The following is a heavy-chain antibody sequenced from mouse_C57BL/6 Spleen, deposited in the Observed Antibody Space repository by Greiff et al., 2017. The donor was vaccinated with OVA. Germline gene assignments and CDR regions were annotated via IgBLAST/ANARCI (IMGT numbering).Heavy chain of an antibody. Sequence: EVQLQQSGPELVKPGASVKISCKASGYTFTDYYMNWVKQSHGKSLEWIGDINPNNGGTSYNQKFKGKATLTVDKSSSTAYMELRSLTSEDSAVYYCARREFTTVVGYWGQGTTLTVSS. D-gene: IGHD1-1*01. CDR2: INPNNGGT. V-gene: IGHV1-26*01. J-gene: IGHJ2*01. CDR3: ARREFTTVVGY. CDR1: GYTFTDYY.